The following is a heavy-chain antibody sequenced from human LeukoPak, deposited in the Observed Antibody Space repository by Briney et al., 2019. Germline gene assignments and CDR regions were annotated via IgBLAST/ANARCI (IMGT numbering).Heavy chain of an antibody. V-gene: IGHV3-30-3*01. Sequence: PGGSLRLSCAASGSTFSSYAMHWVRQAPGKGLEWVAVISYDGSNKYYADSVKGRFTISRDNSKNTLYLQMNSLRAEDTAVYYCAREASELRFLERAFDIWGQGTMVTVSS. CDR2: ISYDGSNK. D-gene: IGHD3-3*01. J-gene: IGHJ3*02. CDR1: GSTFSSYA. CDR3: AREASELRFLERAFDI.